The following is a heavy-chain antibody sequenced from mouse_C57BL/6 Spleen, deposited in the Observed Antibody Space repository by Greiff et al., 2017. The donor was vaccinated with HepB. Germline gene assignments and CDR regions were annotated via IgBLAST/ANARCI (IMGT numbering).Heavy chain of an antibody. J-gene: IGHJ2*01. CDR1: GFTFSDYG. V-gene: IGHV5-17*01. D-gene: IGHD2-4*01. CDR3: ARQDYDEFDY. CDR2: ISSGSSTI. Sequence: EVKLVESGGGLVKPGGSLKLSCAASGFTFSDYGMHWVRQAPEKGLEWVAYISSGSSTIYYADTVKGRFTISKDNAKNTLFLQMTSLRAEDTAMYYCARQDYDEFDYWGQGTTLTVSS.